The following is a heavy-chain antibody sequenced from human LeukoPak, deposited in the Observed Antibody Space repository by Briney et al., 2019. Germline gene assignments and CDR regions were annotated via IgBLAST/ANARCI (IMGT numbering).Heavy chain of an antibody. V-gene: IGHV5-51*01. J-gene: IGHJ6*02. Sequence: GESLKISCKGSGYSFISYWIGWVRQMPGNGLEWMGIIYPGDSDTRYSPSFQGQVTISADKSISTAYLQWSSLKASDTAMYYCARHQPGYCSSTSCFLDYGMDVWGQGTTVTVSS. D-gene: IGHD2-2*01. CDR1: GYSFISYW. CDR3: ARHQPGYCSSTSCFLDYGMDV. CDR2: IYPGDSDT.